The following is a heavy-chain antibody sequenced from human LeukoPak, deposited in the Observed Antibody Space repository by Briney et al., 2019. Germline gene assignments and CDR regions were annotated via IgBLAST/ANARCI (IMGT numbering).Heavy chain of an antibody. CDR1: GFTVTSNY. Sequence: GGSLRLSCAASGFTVTSNYMSWVRQAPGKGLEWVSVIYSGARGGSAYYADSVKGRFTISRDNFKNTLYLQMISLRADDTAVYFCAKDPDKGEHDYTDYGNFDSWGQGTLVTVSS. D-gene: IGHD4-11*01. CDR2: IYSGARGGSA. J-gene: IGHJ4*02. V-gene: IGHV3-53*01. CDR3: AKDPDKGEHDYTDYGNFDS.